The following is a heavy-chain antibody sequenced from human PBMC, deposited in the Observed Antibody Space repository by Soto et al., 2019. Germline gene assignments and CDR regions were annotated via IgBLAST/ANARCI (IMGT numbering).Heavy chain of an antibody. CDR2: VIPIFGTA. D-gene: IGHD3-9*01. CDR3: ARVSELSAYFNWFDP. J-gene: IGHJ5*02. Sequence: GSSVKVPCKASGCTFRSYAISGVRQAPAQGLEGMGGVIPIFGTANYAQKVQGRVTITADESTSTAYMELSSLRSEDTAVYYCARVSELSAYFNWFDPWGQGTLVTVSS. CDR1: GCTFRSYA. V-gene: IGHV1-69*13.